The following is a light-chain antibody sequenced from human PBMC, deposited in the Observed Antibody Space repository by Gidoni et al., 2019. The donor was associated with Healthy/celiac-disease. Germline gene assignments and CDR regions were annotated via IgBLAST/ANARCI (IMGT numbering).Light chain of an antibody. CDR1: QSISSY. CDR2: AAS. J-gene: IGKJ2*04. Sequence: DIQMTESPSSLSTSVGDRVTITCRASQSISSYLHCYQQKPGKAPKLLIYAASSLQSGVPSRFSVSGPGTDFTLTISSLQPEDFATYYCQQSYSTPMCSFGQGTQLEIK. V-gene: IGKV1-39*01. CDR3: QQSYSTPMCS.